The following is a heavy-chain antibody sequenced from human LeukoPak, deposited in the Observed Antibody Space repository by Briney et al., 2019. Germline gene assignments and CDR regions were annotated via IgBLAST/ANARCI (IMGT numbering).Heavy chain of an antibody. D-gene: IGHD6-19*01. V-gene: IGHV1-69*01. Sequence: ASVKVSCKASGGTFSSYAISWVRQAPGQGLEWMGGIIPIFGTANYAQKFQGRVTITADESTSTAYMELSSLRSEDTAVYYCALSVAGTPVMYYYYYMDVWGKGTTVTVSS. CDR3: ALSVAGTPVMYYYYYMDV. CDR2: IIPIFGTA. J-gene: IGHJ6*03. CDR1: GGTFSSYA.